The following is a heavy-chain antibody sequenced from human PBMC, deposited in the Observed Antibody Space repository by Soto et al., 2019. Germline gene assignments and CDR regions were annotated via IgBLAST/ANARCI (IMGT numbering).Heavy chain of an antibody. CDR2: IYYSGST. CDR1: GGSISSSSYY. J-gene: IGHJ4*02. Sequence: SETLSLTCTVSGGSISSSSYYWGWIRQPPGKGLEWIGSIYYSGSTYYNPSLKSRVTISVDTSKNQFSLKLSSVTAADTAVYYCASQVMEGWDYWGQGTLVTVSS. CDR3: ASQVMEGWDY. D-gene: IGHD3-16*01. V-gene: IGHV4-39*01.